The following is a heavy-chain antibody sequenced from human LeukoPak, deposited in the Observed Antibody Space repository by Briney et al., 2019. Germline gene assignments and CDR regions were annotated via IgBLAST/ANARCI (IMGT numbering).Heavy chain of an antibody. CDR1: GLTFSSYG. J-gene: IGHJ4*02. CDR3: AKDQPNWNFDY. V-gene: IGHV3-30*02. D-gene: IGHD1-1*01. CDR2: IRYDGSNK. Sequence: GGSLRLSCAASGLTFSSYGMHWVRQAPGKGLEWVAIIRYDGSNKYYADSVKGRFTISRDNSKNTLYLQMNSLGAEDTAVYYCAKDQPNWNFDYWGQGTLVTVSS.